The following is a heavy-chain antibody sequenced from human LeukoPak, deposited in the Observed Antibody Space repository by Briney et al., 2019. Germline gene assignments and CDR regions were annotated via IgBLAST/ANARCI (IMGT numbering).Heavy chain of an antibody. Sequence: GGSLRLSCEASGFTFSNAWMNWVRQAPGKGLEYVSGISSKGQSDFYADSVMGRFTVSRDNTENMLWLEMSGLRADDTAVYFCVTASPYSGLGDWGHGTLVIVSS. V-gene: IGHV3-64D*06. J-gene: IGHJ4*01. CDR2: ISSKGQSD. CDR1: GFTFSNAW. D-gene: IGHD1-26*01. CDR3: VTASPYSGLGD.